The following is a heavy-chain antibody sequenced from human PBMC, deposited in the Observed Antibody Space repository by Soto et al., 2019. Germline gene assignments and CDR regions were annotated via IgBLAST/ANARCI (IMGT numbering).Heavy chain of an antibody. V-gene: IGHV3-23*01. D-gene: IGHD5-18*01. J-gene: IGHJ4*02. CDR3: AKDDGLGYSYGYIDS. Sequence: EVQLLESGGGLVQPGGSLRLSCAASGFTFSSYAMSWVRQAPGKGLEWVSTISGNGGSTYYADSVKGRFTISRDNSKNTLYLQMNSLRPEDTAVYYCAKDDGLGYSYGYIDSWGQGTLVTVSS. CDR2: ISGNGGST. CDR1: GFTFSSYA.